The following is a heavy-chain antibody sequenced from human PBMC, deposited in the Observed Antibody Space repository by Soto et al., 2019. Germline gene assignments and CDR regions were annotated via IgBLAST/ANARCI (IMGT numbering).Heavy chain of an antibody. Sequence: QVQLQESGPGLVKPSETLSLTCTVSGGSVSSGSYYWSWIRQPPGKGLEWIGYIYYSGSTNYNPSLKGRVTISVDTSKNQFSLKLSSVTAADTAVYYCARGRSWFDPWGQGTLVTVSS. CDR1: GGSVSSGSYY. CDR3: ARGRSWFDP. J-gene: IGHJ5*02. CDR2: IYYSGST. V-gene: IGHV4-61*01.